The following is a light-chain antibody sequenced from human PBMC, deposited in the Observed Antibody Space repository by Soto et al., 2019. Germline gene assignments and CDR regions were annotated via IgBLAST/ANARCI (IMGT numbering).Light chain of an antibody. Sequence: DIQMTQSPSTLSASVGDRVTITCRASQSISSWLDWYQQKPGKAPMLLIYKASVLESGVPSRFSGSGSGTEFTLTIRSLQPDDFATYFCQQYNSLWTFGQGTKVDIK. CDR1: QSISSW. CDR2: KAS. V-gene: IGKV1-5*03. J-gene: IGKJ1*01. CDR3: QQYNSLWT.